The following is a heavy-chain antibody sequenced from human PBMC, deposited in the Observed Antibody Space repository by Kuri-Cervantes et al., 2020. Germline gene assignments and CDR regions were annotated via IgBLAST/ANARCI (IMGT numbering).Heavy chain of an antibody. J-gene: IGHJ4*01. V-gene: IGHV3-30-3*01. D-gene: IGHD3-3*01. CDR2: ISYDGSNK. Sequence: GGSLRLSCAASGFTFSSYAMHWVRQAPGKGLEWVAVISYDGSNKYYADSVKGRFTISRDNSKNTLYLHMNSLRAEDTAMYYCAKDYDTFYPLCLHYWGHGTLVTVSS. CDR1: GFTFSSYA. CDR3: AKDYDTFYPLCLHY.